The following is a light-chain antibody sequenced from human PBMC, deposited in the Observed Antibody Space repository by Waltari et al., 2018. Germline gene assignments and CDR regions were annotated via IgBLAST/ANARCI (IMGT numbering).Light chain of an antibody. CDR1: QSVLYSSNNMDY. CDR2: WAS. V-gene: IGKV4-1*01. CDR3: QQYYSIPHT. Sequence: DIVMTQSPDSLPVSQGERATINCKSSQSVLYSSNNMDYLAWYQQKPGQPPKLLIYWASTRESGVPDRFSGSGSGTDFTLTISSLQAEDVAVYFCQQYYSIPHTFGQGTKLEIK. J-gene: IGKJ2*01.